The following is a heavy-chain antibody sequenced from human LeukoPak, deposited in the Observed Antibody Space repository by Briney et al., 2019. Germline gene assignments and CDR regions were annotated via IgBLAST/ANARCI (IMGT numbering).Heavy chain of an antibody. CDR1: GGSFSGYY. CDR2: INHSGST. V-gene: IGHV4-34*01. J-gene: IGHJ6*03. CDR3: ARVGYDFWSGYYRYYYYMDV. D-gene: IGHD3-3*01. Sequence: SETLSLTCAVYGGSFSGYYWSRIRQPPGKGLEWIGEINHSGSTNYNPSLKSRVTISVDTSKNQFSLKLSSVTAADTAVYYCARVGYDFWSGYYRYYYYMDVWGKGTTVTVSS.